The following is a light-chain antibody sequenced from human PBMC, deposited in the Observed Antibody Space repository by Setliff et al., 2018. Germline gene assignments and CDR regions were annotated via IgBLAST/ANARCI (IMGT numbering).Light chain of an antibody. CDR2: DVT. CDR1: NSDVGTYSF. J-gene: IGLJ2*01. Sequence: LAQPASVSGSPGQSITISCTGTNSDVGTYSFVSWYQQHPGKAPKLMIYDVTNRPSGVSSRFSGSKSGNTASLTISGLQAEDEADYYCSSYSRTTTLVIFGGGTKGTVL. V-gene: IGLV2-14*01. CDR3: SSYSRTTTLVI.